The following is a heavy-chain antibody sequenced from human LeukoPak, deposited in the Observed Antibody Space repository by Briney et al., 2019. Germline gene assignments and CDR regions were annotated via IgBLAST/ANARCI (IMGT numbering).Heavy chain of an antibody. D-gene: IGHD6-13*01. J-gene: IGHJ4*02. CDR1: GFTFSSYS. CDR3: ARAMGLQRQLAFDY. Sequence: PGGSLRLSCAASGFTFSSYSMNWVRQAPGKGLEWVSSISSSSSSIYYADSVQGRFTISRDNAKNSLYLQMDSVRAEDTAVYYCARAMGLQRQLAFDYWGQGTQVTVSS. CDR2: ISSSSSSI. V-gene: IGHV3-21*01.